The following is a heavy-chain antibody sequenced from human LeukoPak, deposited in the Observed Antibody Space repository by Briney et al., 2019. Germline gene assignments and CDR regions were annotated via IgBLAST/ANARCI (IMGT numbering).Heavy chain of an antibody. CDR2: IKQDGSEK. CDR1: GFTFGSYW. Sequence: GGSLRLSCAASGFTFGSYWMQWVRQAPGKGLEWVANIKQDGSEKYYADSVKGRFIIYRDNAKNALYLQMSSLRTEDTAIYYCARRYFDYWGQGTLVTVSS. J-gene: IGHJ4*02. CDR3: ARRYFDY. V-gene: IGHV3-7*03.